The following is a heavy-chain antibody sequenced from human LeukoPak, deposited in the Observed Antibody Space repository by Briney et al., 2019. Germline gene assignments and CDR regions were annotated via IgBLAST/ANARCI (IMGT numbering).Heavy chain of an antibody. CDR1: GGSISSYY. D-gene: IGHD6-19*01. V-gene: IGHV4-59*01. J-gene: IGHJ6*03. Sequence: SETLSLTCTVPGGSISSYYWSWIRQPPGKGLEWIGYIYYSGSTNYNPSLKSRVTISVDTSKNQFSLKLSSVTAADTAVYYCARDGGSGWYPYYMDVWGKGTTVTISS. CDR3: ARDGGSGWYPYYMDV. CDR2: IYYSGST.